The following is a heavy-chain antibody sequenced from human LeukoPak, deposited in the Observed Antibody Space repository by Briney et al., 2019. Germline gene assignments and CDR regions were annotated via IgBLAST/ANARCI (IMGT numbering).Heavy chain of an antibody. V-gene: IGHV5-51*01. D-gene: IGHD5-24*01. Sequence: GESLKISCKVSGYSLTNNWIGWVRQVPGKGLEWMGLIYPGDSDTKYSPSFQGQVTISVDKSISTAYLQWSSLKASDTAMYYCARPGGDGYYFDYWGQGTLVTVSS. CDR2: IYPGDSDT. CDR1: GYSLTNNW. CDR3: ARPGGDGYYFDY. J-gene: IGHJ4*02.